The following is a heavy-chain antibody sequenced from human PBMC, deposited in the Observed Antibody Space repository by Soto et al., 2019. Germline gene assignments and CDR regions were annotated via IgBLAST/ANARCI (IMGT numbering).Heavy chain of an antibody. CDR1: GGSFGHFY. CDR2: INHSGST. CDR3: ARGQTSIVVVPDGTFPTRLDV. J-gene: IGHJ6*02. Sequence: QVQLQQWGAGLVKPSETLSLTCAVYGGSFGHFYWTWIRQSPERGLEWIGEINHSGSTNYNPSLKSRVAISVDTSKEQVALHVTSVTAADSAVYYCARGQTSIVVVPDGTFPTRLDVWGQGTPVTVSS. D-gene: IGHD2-2*01. V-gene: IGHV4-34*01.